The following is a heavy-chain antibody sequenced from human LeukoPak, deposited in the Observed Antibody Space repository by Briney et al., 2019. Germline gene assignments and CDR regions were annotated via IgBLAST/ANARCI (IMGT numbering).Heavy chain of an antibody. D-gene: IGHD6-19*01. V-gene: IGHV4-39*01. CDR3: ARWSAVAGRSFDY. CDR1: GGSISSYY. Sequence: SETLSLTCTVSGGSISSYYWNWIRQPPAKGLEGMGSIYYSGSTYCNPSLKSRVTISVDTSKNQFSLKLSSVTAADTAVYYCARWSAVAGRSFDYWGQGTLVTVSS. J-gene: IGHJ4*02. CDR2: IYYSGST.